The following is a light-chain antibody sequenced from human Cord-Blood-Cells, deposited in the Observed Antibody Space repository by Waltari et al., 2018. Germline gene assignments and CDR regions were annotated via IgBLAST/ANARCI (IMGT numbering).Light chain of an antibody. CDR1: SSDVGGYNY. CDR2: DVS. Sequence: QSALTHPASVSGSPGQSITISCTGTSSDVGGYNYVSWYQQHPGKAPKLMIYDVSNRPSGVSNRFSGSKSGNTASLTISGLQADDEADYYCSSYTSSSTWVFGGGTKLTVL. J-gene: IGLJ3*02. CDR3: SSYTSSSTWV. V-gene: IGLV2-14*01.